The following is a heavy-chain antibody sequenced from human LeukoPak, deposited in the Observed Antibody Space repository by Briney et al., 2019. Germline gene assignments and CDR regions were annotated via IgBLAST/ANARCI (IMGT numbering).Heavy chain of an antibody. CDR1: GGSISTNAYY. Sequence: SETLSLTCTVSGGSISTNAYYWAWIRQPPGKGLEWIANIYYSGSTYYNPSLKSRVTISVDTSKNQFSLKLSSVTAADTAVYYCAGLIRPGWFDPWGQGTLVTVSS. V-gene: IGHV4-39*01. J-gene: IGHJ5*02. CDR2: IYYSGST. CDR3: AGLIRPGWFDP. D-gene: IGHD1-14*01.